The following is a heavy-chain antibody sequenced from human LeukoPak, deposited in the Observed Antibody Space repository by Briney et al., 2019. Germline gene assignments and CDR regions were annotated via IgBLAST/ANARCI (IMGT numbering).Heavy chain of an antibody. CDR2: IYYSGST. CDR3: AREGDYDGGYFDY. J-gene: IGHJ4*02. Sequence: SDTLSLTCTVSGVSISSYYWSWIRQPPGNGLEWIGYIYYSGSTNYNPSLKSRVTILVDTSKNQFSLKLTSVTAADTAVYYCAREGDYDGGYFDYWGQGTLVTVSS. D-gene: IGHD4-17*01. CDR1: GVSISSYY. V-gene: IGHV4-59*01.